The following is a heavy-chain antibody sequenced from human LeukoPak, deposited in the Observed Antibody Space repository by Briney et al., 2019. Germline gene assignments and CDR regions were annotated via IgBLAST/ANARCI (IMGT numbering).Heavy chain of an antibody. CDR3: ARDPEGGDYYDSSGYQWDAFDI. D-gene: IGHD3-22*01. V-gene: IGHV3-21*01. CDR1: GFTFSSYS. Sequence: GGSLRLSCAASGFTFSSYSMNWVRQAPGKGLEWVSSISSSSSYIYYADSVKGRFTISRDNAKNSLYLQMNSLRAEDTAVYYCARDPEGGDYYDSSGYQWDAFDIWGQGTMVTVSS. CDR2: ISSSSSYI. J-gene: IGHJ3*02.